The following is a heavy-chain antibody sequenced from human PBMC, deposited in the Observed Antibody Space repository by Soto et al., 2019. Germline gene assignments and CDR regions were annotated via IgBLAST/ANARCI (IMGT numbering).Heavy chain of an antibody. CDR2: INPNSGGT. Sequence: GASVKVSCKASGYTFTGYYMHWVRQAPGQGLEWMGWINPNSGGTNYAQKFQGRVTMTRDTSISTAYMELSRLRSDDTAVYYCARVGGYCSGGSCYSLYYYYGMDVWGQGTTVTVSS. D-gene: IGHD2-15*01. V-gene: IGHV1-2*02. CDR1: GYTFTGYY. J-gene: IGHJ6*02. CDR3: ARVGGYCSGGSCYSLYYYYGMDV.